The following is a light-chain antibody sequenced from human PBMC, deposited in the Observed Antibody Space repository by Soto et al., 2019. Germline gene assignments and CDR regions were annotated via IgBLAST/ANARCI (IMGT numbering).Light chain of an antibody. V-gene: IGKV3-20*01. CDR3: QQYGSSPPMYT. CDR2: GAS. CDR1: QSVSSTS. Sequence: EIVLTQSPDTLSLSPGERATLSCRASQSVSSTSLAWYQQKPGQAPRLLIFGASSRATGIPDRFSGSGSGTDFTLTISRMEPEDFVVYYCQQYGSSPPMYTFGQGTKLEIK. J-gene: IGKJ2*01.